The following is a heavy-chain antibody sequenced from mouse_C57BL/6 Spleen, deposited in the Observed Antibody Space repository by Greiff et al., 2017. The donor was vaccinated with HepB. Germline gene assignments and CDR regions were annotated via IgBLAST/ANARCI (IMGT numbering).Heavy chain of an antibody. CDR1: GYAFSSSW. CDR3: ARTPYGSSSAWFAY. CDR2: IYPGDGDT. D-gene: IGHD1-1*01. V-gene: IGHV1-82*01. J-gene: IGHJ3*01. Sequence: QVQLQQSGPELVKPGASVKISCKASGYAFSSSWMNWVKQRPGKGLEWIGRIYPGDGDTNYNGKFKGKATLTADKSSSTAYMQLSSLTSEDSAVYFCARTPYGSSSAWFAYWGQGTLVTVSA.